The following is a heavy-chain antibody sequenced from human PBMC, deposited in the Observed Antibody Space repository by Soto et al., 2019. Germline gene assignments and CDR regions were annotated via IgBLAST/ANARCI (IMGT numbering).Heavy chain of an antibody. CDR1: GCSISSYY. V-gene: IGHV4-59*08. CDR3: SRAVRGSFYAY. D-gene: IGHD1-26*01. Sequence: SETLSLTCTVSGCSISSYYWSWIRQPPGKGLEWIGYIYYSGSTNYNPSLKSRVTISVDTSKNQFSLKLSSVTAADTAVYYCSRAVRGSFYAYWGQGTLVTVSS. CDR2: IYYSGST. J-gene: IGHJ4*02.